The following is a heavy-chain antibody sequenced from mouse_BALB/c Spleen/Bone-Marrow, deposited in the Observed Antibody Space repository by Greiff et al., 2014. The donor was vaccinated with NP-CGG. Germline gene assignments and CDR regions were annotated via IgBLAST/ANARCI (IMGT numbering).Heavy chain of an antibody. J-gene: IGHJ3*01. CDR3: ARNGYYGWMTY. CDR1: GFDFSGYW. V-gene: IGHV4-1*02. D-gene: IGHD1-2*01. CDR2: INPDSRTI. Sequence: QLKESGGGLVQPGGSLKLSCAASGFDFSGYWMTWVRQAPGKGLEWIGEINPDSRTINYKPSLKEKFIMSRDNAKNTLYLQMSKVRSEDTALYYCARNGYYGWMTYWGQGTLVTVSA.